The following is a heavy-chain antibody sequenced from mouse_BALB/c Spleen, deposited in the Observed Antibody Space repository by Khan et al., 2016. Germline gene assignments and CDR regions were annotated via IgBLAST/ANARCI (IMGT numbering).Heavy chain of an antibody. V-gene: IGHV1-80*01. CDR1: GFAFSSYW. CDR3: ARGTPFAN. D-gene: IGHD2-14*01. J-gene: IGHJ3*01. CDR2: IYPGDGDT. Sequence: QVQLKQSGAELVRPGSSVKISCKASGFAFSSYWMNWVKQRPGQGLEWIGQIYPGDGDTNYNGKLKGKATLTADKSSSTAYLQLSSLTSEDSAVYFCARGTPFANWGQGTLVTVSA.